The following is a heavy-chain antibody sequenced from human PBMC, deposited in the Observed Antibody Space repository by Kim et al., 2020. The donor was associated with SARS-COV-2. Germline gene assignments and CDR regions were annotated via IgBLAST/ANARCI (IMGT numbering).Heavy chain of an antibody. CDR3: ASSKYGSGSYYPTSFDY. Sequence: VKGRFTISRDNAKNSLYLQMNSLTDEDTAVYYCASSKYGSGSYYPTSFDYWGQGALVTVSS. D-gene: IGHD3-10*01. V-gene: IGHV3-48*02. J-gene: IGHJ4*02.